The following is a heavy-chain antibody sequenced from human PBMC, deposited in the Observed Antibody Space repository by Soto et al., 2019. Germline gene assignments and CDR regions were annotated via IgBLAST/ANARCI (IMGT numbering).Heavy chain of an antibody. Sequence: PSDTLSLTCTVSGGSISSYYWSWIRQPAGKGLEWIGRIYTSGSTNYNPSLKSRVTMSVDTSKNQFSLKLSSVTAADTAVYYCARVKSYYDRSGYPTPLYYFDYWGQGTLVTVCS. V-gene: IGHV4-4*07. J-gene: IGHJ4*02. D-gene: IGHD3-22*01. CDR2: IYTSGST. CDR3: ARVKSYYDRSGYPTPLYYFDY. CDR1: GGSISSYY.